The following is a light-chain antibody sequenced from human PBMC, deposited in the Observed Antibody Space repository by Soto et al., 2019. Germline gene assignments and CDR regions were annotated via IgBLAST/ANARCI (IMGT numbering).Light chain of an antibody. Sequence: EIVMTQSPATLSVSPGERATLSCRASQSVSSNLAWYQQKPGQAPRLLIYGASSRATGIPVRFSGSGSGTEFTLTISSLQSEDFAVYYCQQYTNWPITFGQGTKVDI. CDR1: QSVSSN. CDR2: GAS. CDR3: QQYTNWPIT. J-gene: IGKJ1*01. V-gene: IGKV3-15*01.